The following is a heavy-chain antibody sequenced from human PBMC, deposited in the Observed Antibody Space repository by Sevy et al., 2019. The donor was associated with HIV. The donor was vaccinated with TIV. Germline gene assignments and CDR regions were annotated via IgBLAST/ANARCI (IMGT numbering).Heavy chain of an antibody. Sequence: SLKISCAASGFTFDDYAMHWVRQAPGKGLEWVSGISWSSGSIGYADSVKGRFTISSDNAKNSLYLQMNSLRAEETALYYCAKDIFGSGWYWVAFDIWGQGTMVTVSS. CDR3: AKDIFGSGWYWVAFDI. V-gene: IGHV3-9*01. CDR1: GFTFDDYA. CDR2: ISWSSGSI. D-gene: IGHD6-19*01. J-gene: IGHJ3*02.